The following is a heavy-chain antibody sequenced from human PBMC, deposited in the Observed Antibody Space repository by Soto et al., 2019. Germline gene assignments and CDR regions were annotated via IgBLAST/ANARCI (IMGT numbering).Heavy chain of an antibody. J-gene: IGHJ4*02. CDR3: VRGGGGYGNGMIDY. D-gene: IGHD5-18*01. Sequence: SETLSLTCTVSGGSISNYYWSWIRQSPGKGLEWIGYISYIGTTNYNPSLKSRVTISVDTSKNQFSLRLASVTAADTAVYYCVRGGGGYGNGMIDYWGQGTPVTVS. CDR2: ISYIGTT. V-gene: IGHV4-59*01. CDR1: GGSISNYY.